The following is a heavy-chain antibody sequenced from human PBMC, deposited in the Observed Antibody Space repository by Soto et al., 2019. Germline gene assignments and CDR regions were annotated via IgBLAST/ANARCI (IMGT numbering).Heavy chain of an antibody. J-gene: IGHJ5*02. Sequence: GASVKVSCKASGGTFSSYTISWVRQAPGQGLEWMGRIIPILGIANYAQKFQGRVTITADKSTSTAYMELSSLRSEDTAVYYCARDHSPGLAYCSGGSCPTYNWFDPWGQGTLVTVSS. CDR1: GGTFSSYT. CDR3: ARDHSPGLAYCSGGSCPTYNWFDP. V-gene: IGHV1-69*04. D-gene: IGHD2-15*01. CDR2: IIPILGIA.